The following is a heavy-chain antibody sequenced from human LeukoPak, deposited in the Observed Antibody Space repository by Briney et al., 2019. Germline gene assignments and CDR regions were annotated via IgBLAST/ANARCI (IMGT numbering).Heavy chain of an antibody. CDR1: GYTFTNYY. J-gene: IGHJ4*02. CDR2: INPNSGVT. D-gene: IGHD5-12*01. CDR3: ARVLDSGYPVWDC. V-gene: IGHV1-2*02. Sequence: ASVKVSCKASGYTFTNYYLFWVRQAPGQGLEWMGWINPNSGVTNYAQKFQGGVTMTRDTSISTAYMELSRLRSDDTAVYYCARVLDSGYPVWDCWGQGTLVTVSS.